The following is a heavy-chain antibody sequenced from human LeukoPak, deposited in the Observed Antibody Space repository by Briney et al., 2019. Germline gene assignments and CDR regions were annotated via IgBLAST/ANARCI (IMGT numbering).Heavy chain of an antibody. CDR1: GGSFSGYY. CDR3: ARREYCSSTSCYTKGSYFDY. CDR2: INHSGST. Sequence: PSQTLSLTCAVYGGSFSGYYWSWIRQPPGKGLEWIGEINHSGSTNYNPSLKSRVTISVDTSKNQFSLKLSSVTAADTAVYYCARREYCSSTSCYTKGSYFDYWGQGTLVIVSS. V-gene: IGHV4-34*01. D-gene: IGHD2-2*02. J-gene: IGHJ4*02.